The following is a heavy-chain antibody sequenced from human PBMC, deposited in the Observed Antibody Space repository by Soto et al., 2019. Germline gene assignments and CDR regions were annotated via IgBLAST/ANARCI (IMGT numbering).Heavy chain of an antibody. CDR1: GGTFSSYA. CDR3: ARFWSGHNWFDP. CDR2: IIPIFGTP. D-gene: IGHD3-3*01. J-gene: IGHJ5*02. Sequence: QVQLVQSGAEVKKPGSSVKVSCKASGGTFSSYAISWVRQAPGQALEWMGGIIPIFGTPNYAQKFQGRATITADKSTSTAYMELSSLRSEDTAVYYCARFWSGHNWFDPWGQGTLVTVSS. V-gene: IGHV1-69*06.